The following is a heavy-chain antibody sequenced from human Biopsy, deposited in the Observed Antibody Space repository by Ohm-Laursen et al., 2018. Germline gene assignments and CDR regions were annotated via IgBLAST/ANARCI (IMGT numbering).Heavy chain of an antibody. V-gene: IGHV1-8*01. D-gene: IGHD6-19*01. CDR3: ARNTGWYGDLYYFDY. CDR2: MNPNSGKT. Sequence: SSVKVSCKVSGYTFISYDIDWVRQATGQGLEWMGWMNPNSGKTGYAQKFQGRVTMTTNTSVNTAYMELSSLRSADTAVYFCARNTGWYGDLYYFDYWGQGTLVTVSS. CDR1: GYTFISYD. J-gene: IGHJ4*02.